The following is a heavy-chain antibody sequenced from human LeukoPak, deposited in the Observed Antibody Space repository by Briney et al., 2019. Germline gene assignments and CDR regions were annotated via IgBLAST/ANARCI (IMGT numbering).Heavy chain of an antibody. Sequence: ASVKVSCKASGYTFTSYDINWVRQATGQGLEWMGWMNPNSGNTGYAQKFQGRVTITRNTSVSTAYMELSSLRSEDTAVYYCARGQDIVVVPAARLDYNWFDPWGQGTLVTVSS. CDR1: GYTFTSYD. D-gene: IGHD2-2*01. J-gene: IGHJ5*02. V-gene: IGHV1-8*03. CDR2: MNPNSGNT. CDR3: ARGQDIVVVPAARLDYNWFDP.